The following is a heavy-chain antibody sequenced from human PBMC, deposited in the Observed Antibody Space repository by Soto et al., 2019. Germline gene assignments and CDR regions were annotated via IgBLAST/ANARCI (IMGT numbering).Heavy chain of an antibody. CDR3: ARGLGYCSSTSCYRPNWFDP. Sequence: SETLSLTCAVYGGSFSGYYWSWIRQPPGKGLEWIGEINHSGSTNYNPSLKSRVTISVDTSKNQFSLKLSSVTAADTAVYYCARGLGYCSSTSCYRPNWFDPWGQGTLVTVSS. CDR2: INHSGST. J-gene: IGHJ5*02. V-gene: IGHV4-34*01. D-gene: IGHD2-2*02. CDR1: GGSFSGYY.